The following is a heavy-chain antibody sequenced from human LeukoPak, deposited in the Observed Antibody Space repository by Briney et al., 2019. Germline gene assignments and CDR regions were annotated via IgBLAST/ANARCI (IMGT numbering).Heavy chain of an antibody. CDR2: ISYDGSNK. CDR1: VFTFSSYG. CDR3: AKTYYDFWSGYYDY. Sequence: PGRSLRLSCAASVFTFSSYGMHWVRQAPGEGLEWVAVISYDGSNKYYADSVKGRFTISRDNSKNTLYLQMNSLRAEDTAVYYCAKTYYDFWSGYYDYWGQGTLVTVSS. V-gene: IGHV3-30*18. J-gene: IGHJ4*02. D-gene: IGHD3-3*01.